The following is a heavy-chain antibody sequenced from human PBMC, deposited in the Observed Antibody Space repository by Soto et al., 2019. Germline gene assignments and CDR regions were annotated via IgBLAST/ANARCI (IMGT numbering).Heavy chain of an antibody. D-gene: IGHD2-2*01. Sequence: LSLTFTVSGGSVSSVSYYWSWIRQPPGKGLEWIGYIYYSGSTNYNPSLKSRVTMSVDTSKNQFSLKLSSVTAADTAVYYCARYSSSVTCHGFDPWGQGTLVTVSS. CDR3: ARYSSSVTCHGFDP. V-gene: IGHV4-61*01. J-gene: IGHJ5*02. CDR1: GGSVSSVSYY. CDR2: IYYSGST.